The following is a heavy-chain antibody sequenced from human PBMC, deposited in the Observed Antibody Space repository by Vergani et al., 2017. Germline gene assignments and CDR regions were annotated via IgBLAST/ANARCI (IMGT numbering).Heavy chain of an antibody. J-gene: IGHJ6*02. CDR2: IDPSDSYT. CDR1: GYSFTSYW. D-gene: IGHD3-3*01. CDR3: ARQDYDFWSGYPNYYYGMDV. V-gene: IGHV5-10-1*03. Sequence: EVQLVQSGAEVKKPGESLRISCKGSGYSFTSYWISWVRQMPGKGLEWVGRIDPSDSYTNSSPSFQGHVTISADNSISTAYLQWSSLKASDTAMYYCARQDYDFWSGYPNYYYGMDVWGQGTTVTVSS.